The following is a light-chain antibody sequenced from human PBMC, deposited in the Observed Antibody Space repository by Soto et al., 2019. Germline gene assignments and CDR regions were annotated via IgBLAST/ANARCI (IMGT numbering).Light chain of an antibody. V-gene: IGKV3-15*01. Sequence: ETVMTQSPGTLSVSPGEGATLSCRASQSVRSYVAWYQQKPGQSPRLLIYGASTRATGVPARFSGSGFGTEFTLTISSLQSEDFADYYCQQSYSTSWTFGQGTKVEIK. J-gene: IGKJ1*01. CDR3: QQSYSTSWT. CDR2: GAS. CDR1: QSVRSY.